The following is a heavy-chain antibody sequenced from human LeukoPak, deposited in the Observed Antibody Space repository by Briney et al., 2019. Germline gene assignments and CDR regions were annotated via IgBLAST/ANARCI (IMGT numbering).Heavy chain of an antibody. CDR2: IHYSGGIT. Sequence: SETLSLTCTVSGGSISSYYWSWIRQPPGKGLEWIGYIHYSGGITYYNPSLKSRVTISVDTSKNQFSLSLSSVTAADTAVYYCARHSGAQGFDYRGQGTRSPSPQ. CDR1: GGSISSYY. D-gene: IGHD3-10*01. CDR3: ARHSGAQGFDY. J-gene: IGHJ4*02. V-gene: IGHV4-59*08.